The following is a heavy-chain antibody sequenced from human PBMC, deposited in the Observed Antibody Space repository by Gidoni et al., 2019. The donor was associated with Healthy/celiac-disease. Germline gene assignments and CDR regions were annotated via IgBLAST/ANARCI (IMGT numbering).Heavy chain of an antibody. V-gene: IGHV1-69*06. CDR3: ARGSSYYYDSNVAFDI. J-gene: IGHJ3*02. Sequence: QVQLVQSGAEVKKPGSSVKVSCKASGGTFSSYAISWVRQAPGQGLEWMGGIIPIFGTANYAQKFQGRVTITADKSTSTAYMELSSLRSEDTAVYYCARGSSYYYDSNVAFDIWGQGTMVTVSS. D-gene: IGHD3-22*01. CDR2: IIPIFGTA. CDR1: GGTFSSYA.